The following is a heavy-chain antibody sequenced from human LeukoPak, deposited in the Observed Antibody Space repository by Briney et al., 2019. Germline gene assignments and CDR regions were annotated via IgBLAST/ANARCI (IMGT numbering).Heavy chain of an antibody. CDR1: GFTFDDYA. V-gene: IGHV3-9*01. CDR2: ISWNSGSI. J-gene: IGHJ4*02. CDR3: AKGADVLIPAAGSLFDY. D-gene: IGHD6-13*01. Sequence: GGSLRLSCAASGFTFDDYAMHWVRQAPGKGLEWVSGISWNSGSIGYADSVKGRFTISRDNAKNTLYLQMNSLRVEDTAVYYCAKGADVLIPAAGSLFDYWGQGTLVTVSS.